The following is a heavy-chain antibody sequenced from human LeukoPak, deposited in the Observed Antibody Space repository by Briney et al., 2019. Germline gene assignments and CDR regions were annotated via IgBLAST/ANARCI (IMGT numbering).Heavy chain of an antibody. Sequence: TGGSLRLSCVASGLTVSSYSMNWVRQAPGKGLEWVSAISTSGASTYYADSVKGRFSISRDNSRNTLYLQMNSLRAEDTAVFYCARAIVGATTRSFDYWGQGTLVTVSS. CDR1: GLTVSSYS. CDR3: ARAIVGATTRSFDY. J-gene: IGHJ4*02. V-gene: IGHV3-23*01. D-gene: IGHD1-26*01. CDR2: ISTSGAST.